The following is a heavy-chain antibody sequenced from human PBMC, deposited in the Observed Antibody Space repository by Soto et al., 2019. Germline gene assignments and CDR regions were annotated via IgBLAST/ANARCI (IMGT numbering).Heavy chain of an antibody. CDR3: AKWAAAAGTHYYYYGMDV. CDR2: ISGSGGST. CDR1: GFTFSSYA. J-gene: IGHJ6*02. D-gene: IGHD6-13*01. Sequence: GGSLRLSCAASGFTFSSYAMSWVRQAPGKGLEWVSAISGSGGSTYYADSVKGRFTISRDNSKNTLYLQMNSLRAEDTAVYYCAKWAAAAGTHYYYYGMDVWGQGTTVTVSS. V-gene: IGHV3-23*01.